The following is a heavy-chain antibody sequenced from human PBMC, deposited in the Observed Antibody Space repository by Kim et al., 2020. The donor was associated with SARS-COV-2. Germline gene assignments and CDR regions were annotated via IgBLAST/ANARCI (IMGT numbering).Heavy chain of an antibody. V-gene: IGHV3-74*01. CDR2: T. Sequence: TTYADSVKGRFSISRDDARNTVYLQMSSMRAEDTAVYYCTRDDSFGMDVWSQGTTVTVSS. CDR3: TRDDSFGMDV. J-gene: IGHJ6*02.